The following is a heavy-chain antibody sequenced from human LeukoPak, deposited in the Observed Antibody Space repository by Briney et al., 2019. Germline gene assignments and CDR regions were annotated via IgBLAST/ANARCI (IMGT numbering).Heavy chain of an antibody. CDR1: GGSISSGSYY. D-gene: IGHD1-26*01. V-gene: IGHV4-39*07. CDR2: IYYSGST. J-gene: IGHJ4*02. CDR3: AIASGSNSRYYFDN. Sequence: SETLSLTCTVSGGSISSGSYYWSWIRQPPGKGLEWIGSIYYSGSTYYNPSLKSRVTISVDTSKNQFSLKLTSVTTADTAVYYCAIASGSNSRYYFDNWGQGTLVSVSS.